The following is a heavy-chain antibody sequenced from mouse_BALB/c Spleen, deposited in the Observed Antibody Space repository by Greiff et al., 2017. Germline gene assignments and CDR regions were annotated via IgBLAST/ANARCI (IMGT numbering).Heavy chain of an antibody. V-gene: IGHV1-5*01. CDR3: TRGAYYRYGGAMDY. J-gene: IGHJ4*01. CDR1: GYTFTSYW. CDR2: IYPGNSDT. D-gene: IGHD2-14*01. Sequence: VQLKESGTVLARPGASVKMSCKASGYTFTSYWMHWVKQRPGQGLEWIGAIYPGNSDTSYNQKFKGKAKLTAVTSTSTAYMELSSLTNEDSAVYYCTRGAYYRYGGAMDYWGQGTSVTVSS.